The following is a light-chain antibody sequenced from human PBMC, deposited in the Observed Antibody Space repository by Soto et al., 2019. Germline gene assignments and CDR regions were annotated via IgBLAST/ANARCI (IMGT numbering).Light chain of an antibody. CDR1: QHINTW. V-gene: IGKV1-5*01. CDR2: DAS. Sequence: DIQMTQSPYTLSASVGDRVTITCRARQHINTWLAWYQQKSGKAPKLLMYDASSLESGVPSRFSGSSSGTEFTLTISSVQPGYFATYHRQQYHSYPYTFCQGTKLEIK. CDR3: QQYHSYPYT. J-gene: IGKJ2*01.